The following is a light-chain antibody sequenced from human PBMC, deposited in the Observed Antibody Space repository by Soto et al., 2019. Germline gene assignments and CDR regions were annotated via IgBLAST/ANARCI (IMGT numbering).Light chain of an antibody. V-gene: IGLV2-14*01. CDR2: EVS. Sequence: QSVLTQPASVSGSPGQSITISCTVTSSDVGGYNYVSWYQQHPGKAPKLMIYEVSNRPSGVSNRFSGSKSGNTAPLTISGLQAEDEADYYCSSYTSSSTYYVFGTGTKV. J-gene: IGLJ1*01. CDR1: SSDVGGYNY. CDR3: SSYTSSSTYYV.